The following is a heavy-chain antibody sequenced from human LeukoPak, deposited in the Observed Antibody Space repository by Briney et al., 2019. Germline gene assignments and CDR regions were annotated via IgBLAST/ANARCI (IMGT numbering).Heavy chain of an antibody. Sequence: PSETLSLTCTVSGGSITGYYWSWIRQPPGNGLEWIGYIYYTGTTNYNPSLESRVTISVDTSKNQFSLRLSSVTAADTALYCCARHSSGIAVAGTKFDYWGQGTLVTVSS. D-gene: IGHD6-19*01. J-gene: IGHJ4*02. V-gene: IGHV4-59*08. CDR1: GGSITGYY. CDR3: ARHSSGIAVAGTKFDY. CDR2: IYYTGTT.